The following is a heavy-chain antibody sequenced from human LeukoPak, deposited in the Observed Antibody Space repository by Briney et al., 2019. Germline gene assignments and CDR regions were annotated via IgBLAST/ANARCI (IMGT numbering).Heavy chain of an antibody. CDR3: AKSPSGWYWGGVDY. CDR2: ISYDGSNK. J-gene: IGHJ4*02. Sequence: GRSLRLSCAASGFTFSSYGIHWVRQAPGKGLEWVAVISYDGSNKYYADSVKGRFTISRDNSKNTLYLQMNSLRAEDTAVYYCAKSPSGWYWGGVDYWGQGTLVTVSS. CDR1: GFTFSSYG. D-gene: IGHD6-19*01. V-gene: IGHV3-30*18.